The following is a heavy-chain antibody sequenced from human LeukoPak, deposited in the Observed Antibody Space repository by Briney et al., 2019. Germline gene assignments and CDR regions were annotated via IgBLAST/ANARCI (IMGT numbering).Heavy chain of an antibody. CDR1: GGSISSSSYY. CDR3: ARYYYGSGSYYEYNWFDP. V-gene: IGHV4-39*01. D-gene: IGHD3-10*01. J-gene: IGHJ5*02. CDR2: IYYSGST. Sequence: PSETLSLTCTVSGGSISSSSYYWGWIRQPPGKGLEWIGSIYYSGSTYYNPSLKSRVTISVDTSKNQFSLKLSSVTAADTAVYYCARYYYGSGSYYEYNWFDPWGQATLVTVSS.